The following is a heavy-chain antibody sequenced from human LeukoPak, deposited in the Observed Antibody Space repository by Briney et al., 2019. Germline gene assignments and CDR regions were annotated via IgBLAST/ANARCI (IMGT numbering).Heavy chain of an antibody. CDR1: GFTFSSYE. CDR2: ISSSGSTI. D-gene: IGHD2-15*01. V-gene: IGHV3-48*03. CDR3: ARARGGSEYYYGMDV. J-gene: IGHJ6*04. Sequence: GGSLRLSCAASGFTFSSYEMNWVHQAPGKGLEWVSYISSSGSTIYYADSVKGRFTISRDNAKNSLYLQMNSLRAEDTAVYYCARARGGSEYYYGMDVWGKGTTVTVSS.